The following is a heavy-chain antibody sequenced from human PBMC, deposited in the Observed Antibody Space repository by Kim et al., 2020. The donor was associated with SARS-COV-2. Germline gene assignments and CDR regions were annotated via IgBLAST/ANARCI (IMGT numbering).Heavy chain of an antibody. D-gene: IGHD3-22*01. CDR2: WYN. CDR3: ARGGGYRLDP. V-gene: IGHV6-1*01. J-gene: IGHJ5*02. Sequence: WYNDYAVSVKSRITINPATSENQFSLQLTSVTPGDTAVYYCARGGGYRLDPWGQGTLVTVSS.